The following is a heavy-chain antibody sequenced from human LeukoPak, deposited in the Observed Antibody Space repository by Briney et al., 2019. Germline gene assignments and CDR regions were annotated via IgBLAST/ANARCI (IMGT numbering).Heavy chain of an antibody. D-gene: IGHD6-19*01. CDR2: VYAAGST. V-gene: IGHV4-61*02. CDR1: GGSISTGREY. CDR3: ARLAPYSSGPHFDY. J-gene: IGHJ4*02. Sequence: SETLSLTCTVSGGSISTGREYWSWIRQPAGKGLEWIGRVYAAGSTNYSPSLKSRATISLDPSKNQFSLKLSSVTAADTAMYYCARLAPYSSGPHFDYWGQGILVTVSS.